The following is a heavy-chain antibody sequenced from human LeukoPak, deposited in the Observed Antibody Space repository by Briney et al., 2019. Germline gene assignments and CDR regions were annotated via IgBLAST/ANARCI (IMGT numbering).Heavy chain of an antibody. CDR2: IYTSVST. D-gene: IGHD3-16*02. V-gene: IGHV4-61*02. J-gene: IGHJ3*02. CDR3: ARQPLYGALDI. Sequence: SQTLSLTCIVSGGSISIGSYYCSWIRQPAGKGLEWIGRIYTSVSTNYNSSLKSLLTISVDTSKNPFSLKLRSVTAADTAVYYCARQPLYGALDIWGQGTMVTVSS. CDR1: GGSISIGSYY.